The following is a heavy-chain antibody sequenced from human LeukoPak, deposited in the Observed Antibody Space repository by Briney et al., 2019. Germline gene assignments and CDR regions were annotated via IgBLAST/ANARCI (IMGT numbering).Heavy chain of an antibody. CDR2: IYTSGST. CDR3: ARGRPYYYDSSGYYRPGDFDY. CDR1: GGSISSYY. V-gene: IGHV4-4*07. D-gene: IGHD3-22*01. J-gene: IGHJ4*02. Sequence: SETLSLTCTVSGGSISSYYWSWIRQPAGKGLEWIGRIYTSGSTNYNPSLKSRVTMSVDTSKNQFSLKLSSVTAADTAVYYCARGRPYYYDSSGYYRPGDFDYWGQGTLVTVSS.